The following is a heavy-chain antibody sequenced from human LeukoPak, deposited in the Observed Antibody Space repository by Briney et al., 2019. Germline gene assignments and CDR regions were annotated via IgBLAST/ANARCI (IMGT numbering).Heavy chain of an antibody. CDR1: GGSFSGYY. CDR2: INHSGST. CDR3: ARAVGNMYYFGSGTYFDY. Sequence: SETLSLTCAVYGGSFSGYYLSWIRQPPGKGLEWIGEINHSGSTNYYPSLKSRVTISVDTSKNQFSLKLSSVTAADTAVYYCARAVGNMYYFGSGTYFDYWGQGTLVTVSS. V-gene: IGHV4-34*01. D-gene: IGHD3-10*01. J-gene: IGHJ4*02.